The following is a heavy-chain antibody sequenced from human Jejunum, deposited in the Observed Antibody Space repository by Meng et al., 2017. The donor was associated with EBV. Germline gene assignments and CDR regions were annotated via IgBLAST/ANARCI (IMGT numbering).Heavy chain of an antibody. J-gene: IGHJ4*02. CDR1: GGSVNSGNVY. CDR2: IYYSGST. CDR3: AGLRYSGYDRAFDY. Sequence: AQPHEAGPGLVKPSETLSLTCTVSGGSVNSGNVYWSWIRQPPGKGLEWIGYIYYSGSTNYIPSLKSRVTISLDTSKNQFSLKLSSVTAADTAVYYCAGLRYSGYDRAFDYWGQGALVTVSS. V-gene: IGHV4-61*01. D-gene: IGHD5-12*01.